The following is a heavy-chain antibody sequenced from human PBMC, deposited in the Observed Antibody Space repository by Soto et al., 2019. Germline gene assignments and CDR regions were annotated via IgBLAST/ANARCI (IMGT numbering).Heavy chain of an antibody. CDR1: GFTFSSVA. Sequence: EVQLLESGGGLLQPGGSLRLSCAASGFTFSSVAMAWVRQAPGKGLEWVSSITDSCGSTDDADSVKGRFTISRDNSRNTLYLQMNSLRADDTAVYYCAKLYWNPRYFDYWGQGTRVTISS. CDR2: ITDSCGST. V-gene: IGHV3-23*01. CDR3: AKLYWNPRYFDY. D-gene: IGHD1-1*01. J-gene: IGHJ4*02.